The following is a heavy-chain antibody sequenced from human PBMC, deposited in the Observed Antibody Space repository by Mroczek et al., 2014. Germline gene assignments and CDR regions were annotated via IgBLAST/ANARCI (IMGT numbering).Heavy chain of an antibody. D-gene: IGHD2-2*01. V-gene: IGHV3-30-3*01. CDR1: GFTFSSYA. CDR3: ARDGALKDIVVVPAAIYFDY. Sequence: QVQLQQWGEACPAWRSLRLSCAASGFTFSSYAMHWVRQAPGKGLEWVAVISYDGSNKYYADSVKGRFTISRDNSKNTLYLQMNSLRAEDTAVYYCARDGALKDIVVVPAAIYFDYWGQGTLVTVSS. CDR2: ISYDGSNK. J-gene: IGHJ4*02.